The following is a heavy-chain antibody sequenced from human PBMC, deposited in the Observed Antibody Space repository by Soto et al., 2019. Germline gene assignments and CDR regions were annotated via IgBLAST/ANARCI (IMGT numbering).Heavy chain of an antibody. J-gene: IGHJ3*02. Sequence: HVRLQESGPGLVKPSQTLSLTCTVSGVSISSGDYYWNWIRQPPGKGLEWIGSIYYGGTTYSSPSLKNRILLSVDMSANQFSLRLTSVTAADTAIYYCVRELLGGSYGLMRGFDIWGQGTTVTVSS. CDR2: IYYGGTT. V-gene: IGHV4-30-4*01. D-gene: IGHD3-16*01. CDR1: GVSISSGDYY. CDR3: VRELLGGSYGLMRGFDI.